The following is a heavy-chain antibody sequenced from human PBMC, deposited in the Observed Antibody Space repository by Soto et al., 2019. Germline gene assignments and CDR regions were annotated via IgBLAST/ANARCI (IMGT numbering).Heavy chain of an antibody. Sequence: PGGSLRLSCAASGFTFSSYWMHWVRQAPGKGLVWVSRISSDGSSTGYADPVKGRFTISISRDNAKNTLFLQMNSLRAEDTAVYYCVSSRLACSGATCVVEYFQNWGQGTLVTVPQ. CDR2: ISSDGSST. J-gene: IGHJ1*01. D-gene: IGHD2-15*01. V-gene: IGHV3-74*01. CDR1: GFTFSSYW. CDR3: VSSRLACSGATCVVEYFQN.